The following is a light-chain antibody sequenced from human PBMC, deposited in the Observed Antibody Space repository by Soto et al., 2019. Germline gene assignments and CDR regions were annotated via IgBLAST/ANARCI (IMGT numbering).Light chain of an antibody. CDR3: QQFNNYPPT. CDR2: DAS. V-gene: IGKV1D-13*01. Sequence: AIHLTQSPSSLSASVGYRVTITFRASQGISSALAWYQQKPVKAPKLLIYDASSLESGVPSRFSGSGSGTDFTLTISSLQPEDFETYYCQQFNNYPPTFGGGTKVDIK. CDR1: QGISSA. J-gene: IGKJ4*01.